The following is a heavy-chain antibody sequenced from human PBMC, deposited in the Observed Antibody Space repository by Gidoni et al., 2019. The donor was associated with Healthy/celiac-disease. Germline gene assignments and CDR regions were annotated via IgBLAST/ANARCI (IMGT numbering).Heavy chain of an antibody. CDR2: ISWNSGSI. D-gene: IGHD3-10*01. J-gene: IGHJ4*02. Sequence: EVQLVESGGGLVQPGMSLRLSCAASGFTFDDYAMHWVRQAPGKGLEWVSGISWNSGSIGYADSVKGRFTISRDNAKNSLYLQMNSLRAEDTALYYCAKDTGSGSYRNGAFDYWGQGTLVTVSS. V-gene: IGHV3-9*01. CDR1: GFTFDDYA. CDR3: AKDTGSGSYRNGAFDY.